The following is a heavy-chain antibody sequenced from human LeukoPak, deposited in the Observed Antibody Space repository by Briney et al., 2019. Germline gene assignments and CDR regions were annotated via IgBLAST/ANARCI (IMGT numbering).Heavy chain of an antibody. V-gene: IGHV4-4*07. CDR3: ARSHGDYDFDY. CDR1: GGSISSYY. Sequence: PSETLSLTCTVSGGSISSYYWSWIRQPAGKGLEWIGRIYTSGSTNYNPSLKSRVTMSVDTSKNQFSLKVNSVTTADTAVYYCARSHGDYDFDYWGQGTLVTVSS. D-gene: IGHD4-17*01. CDR2: IYTSGST. J-gene: IGHJ4*02.